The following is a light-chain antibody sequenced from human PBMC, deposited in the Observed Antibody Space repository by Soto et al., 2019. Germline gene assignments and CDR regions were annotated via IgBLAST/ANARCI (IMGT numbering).Light chain of an antibody. CDR2: DAS. CDR3: QQRSSWPLT. CDR1: QSVRSSY. J-gene: IGKJ4*01. V-gene: IGKV3D-20*02. Sequence: EIVLTQSPGTLSLSPGERATLSCRASQSVRSSYLAWYQQKPGQAPRLLIYDASNRTTGIPARFSGGGSGTDFTLSISSLETDDFAVYYCQQRSSWPLTFGGGTKVDIK.